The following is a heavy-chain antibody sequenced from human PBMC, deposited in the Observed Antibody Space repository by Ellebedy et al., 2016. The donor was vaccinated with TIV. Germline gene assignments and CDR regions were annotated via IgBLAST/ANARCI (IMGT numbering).Heavy chain of an antibody. CDR2: IFWNDDK. Sequence: SGPTLVTPTQTLTLTCTFSGFSLTASGVGVGWVRQPPGKALEWLALIFWNDDKRYSPSLKSRLTITKDTSKNQVVLTMTNMDPVDTATYFCARGSLDYWGQGTLVTVSS. J-gene: IGHJ4*02. D-gene: IGHD2-15*01. V-gene: IGHV2-5*01. CDR3: ARGSLDY. CDR1: GFSLTASGVG.